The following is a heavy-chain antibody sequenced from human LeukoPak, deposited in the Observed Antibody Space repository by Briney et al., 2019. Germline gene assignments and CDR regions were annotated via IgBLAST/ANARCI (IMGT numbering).Heavy chain of an antibody. V-gene: IGHV3-7*01. J-gene: IGHJ6*03. CDR1: GFTFSSYW. D-gene: IGHD3-3*01. Sequence: PGGSLRLSCAASGFTFSSYWMSWVRQAPGKGLEWVANIKQDGSEKYYVDSVKGRFTISRDNTKNSLYLQMNSLRAEDTAVYYCARRYYDFWSGYYKGSYYYYYMDVWGKGTTVTVSS. CDR2: IKQDGSEK. CDR3: ARRYYDFWSGYYKGSYYYYYMDV.